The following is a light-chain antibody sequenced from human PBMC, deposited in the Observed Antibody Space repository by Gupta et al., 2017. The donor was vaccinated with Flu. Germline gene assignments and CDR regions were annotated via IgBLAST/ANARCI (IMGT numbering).Light chain of an antibody. CDR3: QSYDISLSAYV. CDR2: GNN. Sequence: HSVLTQPPSVSGAPGQRVTISCTGSSSNIGAGYDVHWYQQLPGTAPKLLIYGNNNRPSGVPDRFSGSKSGTSASLAITGLRAEDESDYYCQSYDISLSAYVFGTGTKVTVL. J-gene: IGLJ1*01. CDR1: SSNIGAGYD. V-gene: IGLV1-40*01.